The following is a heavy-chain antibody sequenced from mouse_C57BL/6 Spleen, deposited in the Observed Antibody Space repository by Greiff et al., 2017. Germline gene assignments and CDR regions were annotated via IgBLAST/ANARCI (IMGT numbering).Heavy chain of an antibody. Sequence: VQLQQPGAELVMPGASVKLSCKASGYTFTSYWMHWVKQRPGQGLEWIGEIDPSDSYTNYNQKFKGKSTLTVDKSSSTAYMQLSSLTSEDSAVYYCARAYDYDLFAYWGQGTLVTVAA. CDR3: ARAYDYDLFAY. CDR1: GYTFTSYW. J-gene: IGHJ3*01. V-gene: IGHV1-69*01. CDR2: IDPSDSYT. D-gene: IGHD2-4*01.